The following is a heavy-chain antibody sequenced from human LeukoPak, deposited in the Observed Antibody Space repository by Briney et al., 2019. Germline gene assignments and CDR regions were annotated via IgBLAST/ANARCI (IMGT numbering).Heavy chain of an antibody. J-gene: IGHJ5*02. CDR2: ISSSSTI. Sequence: GRSLRLSCAASGFTFSSYSMNWVRQAPGKGLEWVSYISSSSTIYYADSVKGRFTISRDNAKNSLYLQMNSLRAEDTAVYYCARGEDIVVPLNWFDPWGQGTLVTVSS. CDR1: GFTFSSYS. CDR3: ARGEDIVVPLNWFDP. V-gene: IGHV3-48*01. D-gene: IGHD2-15*01.